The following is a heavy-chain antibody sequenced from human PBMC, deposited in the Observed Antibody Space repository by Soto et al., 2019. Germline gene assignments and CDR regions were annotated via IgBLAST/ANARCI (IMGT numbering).Heavy chain of an antibody. D-gene: IGHD6-6*01. CDR3: ARVRGQLGPTYYYYMDV. Sequence: GGSLRLSCAASGFTFDDYGMSWVRQAPGKGLEWVSGINWNGGSTGYADSVKGRFTISRDNAKNSLYLQMNSLRAEDTALYHCARVRGQLGPTYYYYMDVWGKGTTVTVSS. J-gene: IGHJ6*03. CDR1: GFTFDDYG. V-gene: IGHV3-20*01. CDR2: INWNGGST.